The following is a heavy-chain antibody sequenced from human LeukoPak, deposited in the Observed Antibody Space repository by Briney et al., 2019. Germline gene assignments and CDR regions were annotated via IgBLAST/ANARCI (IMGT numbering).Heavy chain of an antibody. CDR2: ISSSGSTI. J-gene: IGHJ4*02. CDR3: AREMVTTASRRGY. D-gene: IGHD4-17*01. Sequence: GGSLRLSCEASGFTFSSYEMNWVRQAPGKGLEWVSYISSSGSTIYYADSVKGRFTISRDNDKNSLYLQMNSLRAEDTAVYYCAREMVTTASRRGYWGQGTLVTVSS. V-gene: IGHV3-48*03. CDR1: GFTFSSYE.